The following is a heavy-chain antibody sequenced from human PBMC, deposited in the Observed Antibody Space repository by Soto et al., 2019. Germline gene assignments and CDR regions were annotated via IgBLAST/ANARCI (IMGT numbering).Heavy chain of an antibody. Sequence: GGSLRLSCAASGFTFSSYEMNWVRQAPGKGLEWVSYISSSGSTIYYADSVKGRFTISRDNAKNSLYLQMNSLRAEDTAVYYCARGNYDSSGYYFSYWGRGTLVTVSS. D-gene: IGHD3-22*01. V-gene: IGHV3-48*03. J-gene: IGHJ4*02. CDR3: ARGNYDSSGYYFSY. CDR1: GFTFSSYE. CDR2: ISSSGSTI.